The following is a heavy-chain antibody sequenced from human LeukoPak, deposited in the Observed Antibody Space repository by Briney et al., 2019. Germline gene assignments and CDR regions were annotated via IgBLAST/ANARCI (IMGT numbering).Heavy chain of an antibody. CDR3: ARGREDGYCYDSSGYYYARD. CDR2: IYYSGST. V-gene: IGHV4-30-4*01. CDR1: GGSISSGDYY. D-gene: IGHD3-22*01. J-gene: IGHJ4*02. Sequence: SETLSLTCTVSGGSISSGDYYWSWIRQPPGKGLEWIGYIYYSGSTYYNPSLKSRVTISVDTSKNQFSLKLSSVTAADTAVYYCARGREDGYCYDSSGYYYARDWGQGTLVTVSS.